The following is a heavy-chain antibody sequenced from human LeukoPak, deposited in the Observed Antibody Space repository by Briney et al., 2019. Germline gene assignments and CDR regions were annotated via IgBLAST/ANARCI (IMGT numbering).Heavy chain of an antibody. CDR1: GFTFSTYV. J-gene: IGHJ4*02. Sequence: GGSLLLSCAASGFTFSTYVMSWVRQAPGKGLEWVSSVSGSGGGTYYADPVQGRFTISRDNSKNRLYLQMNSLRAEDTAIYFCAKAVVVPPSILKYYFDYWGQGALVTVSS. D-gene: IGHD2-2*01. V-gene: IGHV3-23*01. CDR3: AKAVVVPPSILKYYFDY. CDR2: VSGSGGGT.